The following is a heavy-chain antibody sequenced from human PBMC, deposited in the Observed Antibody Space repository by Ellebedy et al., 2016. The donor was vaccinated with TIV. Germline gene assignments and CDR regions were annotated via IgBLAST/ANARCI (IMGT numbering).Heavy chain of an antibody. D-gene: IGHD1-26*01. CDR3: ARNPSGSHYG. V-gene: IGHV3-23*01. Sequence: PGGSLRLSCAASGFNFGGHAMKWVRQPPGKGLEWVSSIGSSAYSTHYADSVKGRFTISRDNSRNTLYLQMNSLRAEDTAVYYCARNPSGSHYGWGRGTLVTVSS. J-gene: IGHJ4*02. CDR1: GFNFGGHA. CDR2: IGSSAYST.